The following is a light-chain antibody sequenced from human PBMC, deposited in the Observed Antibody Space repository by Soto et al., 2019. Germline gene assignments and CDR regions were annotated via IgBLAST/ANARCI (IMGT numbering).Light chain of an antibody. Sequence: EIVMTQSPATLSVSPGERATLSCRASQSVSSNLAWYQQKPGQAPSLLIYDISARATGIPTRFSGSGSGTEFTLTISSLQSEDFAVYYCQQYNDWPLTFGGGTK. CDR2: DIS. J-gene: IGKJ4*01. V-gene: IGKV3D-15*01. CDR1: QSVSSN. CDR3: QQYNDWPLT.